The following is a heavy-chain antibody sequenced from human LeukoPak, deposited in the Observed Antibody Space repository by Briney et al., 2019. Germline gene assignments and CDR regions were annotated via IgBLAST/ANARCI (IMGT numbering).Heavy chain of an antibody. V-gene: IGHV3-23*01. Sequence: GGSLRLSCAASGFTFSSYGMHWVRQAPGKGLEWVSAISGSGGSTYYADSVKGRFTISRDNSKNTLYLQMNSLRAEDTAVYYCAKDPYYYDSSGYYPRGQGTLVTVSS. D-gene: IGHD3-22*01. CDR1: GFTFSSYG. J-gene: IGHJ1*01. CDR3: AKDPYYYDSSGYYP. CDR2: ISGSGGST.